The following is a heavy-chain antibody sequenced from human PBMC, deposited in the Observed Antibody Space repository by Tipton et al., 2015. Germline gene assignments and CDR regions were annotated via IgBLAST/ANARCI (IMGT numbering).Heavy chain of an antibody. J-gene: IGHJ5*02. Sequence: GSLRLSCEASGFTFSLYWMHWVCQVPGKGLVWVSRINSDGSVTDHADSVKGRFTISRDNAKNTLYLQMNSLSVEDTAVYYCVRSIGWGFDPWGQGTLVTVSS. CDR1: GFTFSLYW. V-gene: IGHV3-74*01. CDR3: VRSIGWGFDP. D-gene: IGHD1-26*01. CDR2: INSDGSVT.